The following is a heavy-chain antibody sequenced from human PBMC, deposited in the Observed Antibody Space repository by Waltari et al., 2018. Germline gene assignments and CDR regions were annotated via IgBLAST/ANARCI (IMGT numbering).Heavy chain of an antibody. J-gene: IGHJ4*02. V-gene: IGHV4-39*07. CDR1: GGSISSSSYY. D-gene: IGHD6-6*01. CDR3: ARWSGLYSSSSNFDY. Sequence: QLQLQESGPGLVKPSETLSLTCTVSGGSISSSSYYWGWIRQPPGKGLEWIGSIYYSGSTYDNPSLKSRVTISVDKSKNQFSLKLSSVTAADTAVYYCARWSGLYSSSSNFDYWGQGTLVTVSS. CDR2: IYYSGST.